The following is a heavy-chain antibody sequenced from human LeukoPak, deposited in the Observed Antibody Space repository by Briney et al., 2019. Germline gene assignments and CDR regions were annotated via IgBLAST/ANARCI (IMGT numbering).Heavy chain of an antibody. CDR1: GFTVSSNY. V-gene: IGHV3-66*02. CDR2: IYSGGST. CDR3: ARALGYCSSTSCHGRDWFDR. Sequence: PGGSLRLSCAASGFTVSSNYMSWVRQAPGKGLEWVSVIYSGGSTYYADSVKGRFTISRDNSKNTLYLQMNSLRAEDTAVYYCARALGYCSSTSCHGRDWFDRWGQGTLVTVSS. D-gene: IGHD2-2*01. J-gene: IGHJ5*02.